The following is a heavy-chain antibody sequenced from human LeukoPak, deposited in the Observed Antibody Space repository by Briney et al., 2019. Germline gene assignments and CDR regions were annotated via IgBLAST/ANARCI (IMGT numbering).Heavy chain of an antibody. V-gene: IGHV1-69*13. CDR1: GYTFTSYD. Sequence: ASVKVSCKASGYTFTSYDINWVRQATGQGLEWMGGIIPIFGTANYAQKFQGRVTITADESTSTAYMELSSLRSEDTAVYYCARAPKGGSYFGYWGQGTLVTVSS. J-gene: IGHJ4*02. CDR3: ARAPKGGSYFGY. D-gene: IGHD3-16*01. CDR2: IIPIFGTA.